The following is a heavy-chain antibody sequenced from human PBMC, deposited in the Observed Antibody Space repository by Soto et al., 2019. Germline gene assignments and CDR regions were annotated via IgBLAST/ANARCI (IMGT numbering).Heavy chain of an antibody. CDR3: TRGGGDF. D-gene: IGHD6-25*01. J-gene: IGHJ4*02. Sequence: PSETLSLTCTVSGGSINTYYWSWIRQPPGKGLEWIGYIYYSGSDSGSTNYIPSLKSRVTISVDTSKNQFSLRLTSVTAADTAVYFCTRGGGDFWGQGTLVTV. V-gene: IGHV4-59*01. CDR2: IYYSGSDSGST. CDR1: GGSINTYY.